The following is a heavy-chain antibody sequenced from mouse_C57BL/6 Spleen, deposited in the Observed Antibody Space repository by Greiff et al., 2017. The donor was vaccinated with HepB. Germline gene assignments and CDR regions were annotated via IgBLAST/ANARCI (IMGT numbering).Heavy chain of an antibody. CDR1: GFTFSSYG. CDR2: ISSGGSYT. Sequence: EVQLVESGGDLVKPGGSLKLSCAASGFTFSSYGMSWVRQTPDKRLEWVATISSGGSYTYYPDSVKGRFTISRDNAKNTLYLQMSSLKSEDTAMYYCARHEDYGSSHHWYFDVWGTGTTVTVSS. CDR3: ARHEDYGSSHHWYFDV. D-gene: IGHD1-1*01. V-gene: IGHV5-6*01. J-gene: IGHJ1*03.